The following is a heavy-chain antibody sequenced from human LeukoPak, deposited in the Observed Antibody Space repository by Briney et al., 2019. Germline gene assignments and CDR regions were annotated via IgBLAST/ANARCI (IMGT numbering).Heavy chain of an antibody. CDR2: ISSSGSTI. J-gene: IGHJ3*02. D-gene: IGHD3-3*01. Sequence: GWSLRLSCAASGFTFSDYYMSWIRQAPGKGLEGVSYISSSGSTIYYAESVKGRFTISRDNAKNSLYLQMNSLRAEDTAVYYCARVGYYDFWSGYQDDDAFDIWGQGTMVTVSS. CDR3: ARVGYYDFWSGYQDDDAFDI. CDR1: GFTFSDYY. V-gene: IGHV3-11*01.